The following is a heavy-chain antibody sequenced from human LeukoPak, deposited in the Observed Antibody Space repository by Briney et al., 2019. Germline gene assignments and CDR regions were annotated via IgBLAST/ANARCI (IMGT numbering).Heavy chain of an antibody. J-gene: IGHJ4*02. Sequence: ASVKVSCKASGGTFSDYAISWVRQAPGQGLEWMGGIIPILGIAKYAQKFQGRVTITADSSTSTAYMELRSLRSEDTAVYYCARDRHYSAAPSDYWGQGTLVSVSS. D-gene: IGHD2-21*01. V-gene: IGHV1-69*10. CDR2: IIPILGIA. CDR3: ARDRHYSAAPSDY. CDR1: GGTFSDYA.